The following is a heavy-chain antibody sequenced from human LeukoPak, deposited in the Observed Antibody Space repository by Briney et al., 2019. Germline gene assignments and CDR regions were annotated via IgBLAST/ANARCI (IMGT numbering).Heavy chain of an antibody. CDR1: GGSFSGYY. D-gene: IGHD3-22*01. J-gene: IGHJ6*03. V-gene: IGHV4-34*01. Sequence: ASETLSLTCAVYGGSFSGYYWSWIRQPPGKGLEWIGETNHSGSTYYNPSLKSRVTISVDTSKNQFSLKLSSVTAADTAVYYCARSPYYYDSSGYDSPNMDVWGKGTTVTISS. CDR2: TNHSGST. CDR3: ARSPYYYDSSGYDSPNMDV.